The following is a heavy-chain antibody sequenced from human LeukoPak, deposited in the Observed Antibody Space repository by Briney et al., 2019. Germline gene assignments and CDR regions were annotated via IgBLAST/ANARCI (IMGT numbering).Heavy chain of an antibody. Sequence: SETLSLTCTVSGGSISSYYWSWIRQPPGEGLEWIGYIYYSGSTNYNPSLKSRVTISVDTSKNQFSLKLSSVTAADTAVYYCARDLLGKDYWGQGTLVTVSS. V-gene: IGHV4-59*12. CDR2: IYYSGST. J-gene: IGHJ4*02. CDR1: GGSISSYY. D-gene: IGHD3-16*01. CDR3: ARDLLGKDY.